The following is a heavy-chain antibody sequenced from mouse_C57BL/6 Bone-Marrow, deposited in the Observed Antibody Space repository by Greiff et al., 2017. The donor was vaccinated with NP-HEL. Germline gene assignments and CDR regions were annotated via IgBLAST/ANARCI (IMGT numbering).Heavy chain of an antibody. Sequence: QVQLQQPGAELVKPGASVKLSCKASGYTFTSYWMHWVKQRPGQGLEWIGMIHPNSGSTNYNEKFKSKATLTVDKSSSTAYMQLSSLTSEDSAVYYGARRPRGLRLPYFAYGGQGTLVTGSA. CDR3: ARRPRGLRLPYFAY. D-gene: IGHD3-2*02. CDR2: IHPNSGST. V-gene: IGHV1-64*01. J-gene: IGHJ3*01. CDR1: GYTFTSYW.